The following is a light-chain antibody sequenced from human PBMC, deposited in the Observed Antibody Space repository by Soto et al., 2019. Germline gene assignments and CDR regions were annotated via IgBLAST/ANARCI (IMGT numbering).Light chain of an antibody. CDR2: DAS. V-gene: IGKV3-11*01. Sequence: DIVLTQSPATLSLSPGERATLSCRASQGVSNYLAWYQQKPGQAPRLLIYDASNRATGIPARFSGSGSGTDFTLTISSLEPEDFAVYYCQQRSNWPLTFGGGTKVDIK. CDR3: QQRSNWPLT. J-gene: IGKJ4*01. CDR1: QGVSNY.